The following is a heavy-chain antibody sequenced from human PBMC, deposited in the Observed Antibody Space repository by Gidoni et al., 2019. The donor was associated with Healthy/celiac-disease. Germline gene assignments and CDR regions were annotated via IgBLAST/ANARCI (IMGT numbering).Heavy chain of an antibody. D-gene: IGHD1-26*01. CDR3: AKDHGGSYGIYYYMDV. CDR1: GFTFSSYA. Sequence: EVQLLESGGGLVQPGGSLSLSCAASGFTFSSYAMSWVRQAPGKGLEWVSAISGSGGSTYYADSVKGRFTISRDNSKNTLYLQMNSLRAEDTAVYYCAKDHGGSYGIYYYMDVWGKGTTVTVSS. J-gene: IGHJ6*03. CDR2: ISGSGGST. V-gene: IGHV3-23*01.